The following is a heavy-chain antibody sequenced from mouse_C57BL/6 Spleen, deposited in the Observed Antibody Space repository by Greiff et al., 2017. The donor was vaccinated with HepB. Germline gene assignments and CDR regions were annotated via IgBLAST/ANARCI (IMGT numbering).Heavy chain of an antibody. J-gene: IGHJ4*01. V-gene: IGHV1-62-2*01. CDR2: FYPGSGSI. Sequence: VKLQESGAELVKPGASVKLSCKASGYTFTEYTIHWVKQRSGQGLEWIGWFYPGSGSIKYNEKFKDKATLTADKSSSTVYMELSRLTSEDSAVYFCARHEVLGYYGYYAMDYWGQGTSVTVSS. CDR3: ARHEVLGYYGYYAMDY. CDR1: GYTFTEYT. D-gene: IGHD1-1*02.